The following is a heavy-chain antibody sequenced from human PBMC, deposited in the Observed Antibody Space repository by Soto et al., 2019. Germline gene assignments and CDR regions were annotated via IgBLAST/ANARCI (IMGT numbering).Heavy chain of an antibody. V-gene: IGHV4-59*08. CDR1: GGSISSYY. CDR3: ARLATLDYDFWSGYYHDY. J-gene: IGHJ4*02. CDR2: IYYSGST. D-gene: IGHD3-3*01. Sequence: QVQLQESGPGLVKPSETLSLTCTVSGGSISSYYWSWIRQPPGKGLEWIGYIYYSGSTNYNPSRKRRVTISVDTSNNQFSLKLSSVTAADTAVYYCARLATLDYDFWSGYYHDYWGQGTLVTVSS.